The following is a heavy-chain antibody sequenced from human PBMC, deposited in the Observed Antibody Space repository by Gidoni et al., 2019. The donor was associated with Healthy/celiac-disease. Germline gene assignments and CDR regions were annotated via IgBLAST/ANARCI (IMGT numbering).Heavy chain of an antibody. CDR2: IWYDGSNK. CDR3: ARDRWVAMVYSPFDY. CDR1: GFPFSSYG. V-gene: IGHV3-33*01. J-gene: IGHJ4*02. D-gene: IGHD5-18*01. Sequence: QVQLVESGGGVVQPGRFLRLSCAASGFPFSSYGMHWVRQAPGKGLEWVAVIWYDGSNKYYADSVKGRFTISRDNSKNTLYLQMNSQGAEDTAVYYCARDRWVAMVYSPFDYWGQGTLVTVSS.